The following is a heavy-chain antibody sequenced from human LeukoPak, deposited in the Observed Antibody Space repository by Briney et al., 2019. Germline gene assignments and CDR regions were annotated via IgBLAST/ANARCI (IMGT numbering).Heavy chain of an antibody. CDR1: GYTLTSYG. CDR3: ARVTYYYGSGSYLSVPFFDY. V-gene: IGHV1-18*01. D-gene: IGHD3-10*01. CDR2: ISAYNGNT. Sequence: ASVKVSPKASGYTLTSYGISWVRQAPGQGLEWMGWISAYNGNTNYAQKLQGRVNMTTDTSTSTAYMELRSLRSDDTAVYYCARVTYYYGSGSYLSVPFFDYWGQGTLVTVSS. J-gene: IGHJ4*02.